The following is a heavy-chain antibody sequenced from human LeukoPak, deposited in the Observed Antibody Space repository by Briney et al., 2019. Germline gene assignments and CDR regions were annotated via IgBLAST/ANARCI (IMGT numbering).Heavy chain of an antibody. D-gene: IGHD3-16*01. CDR3: ARGGRAMVDY. V-gene: IGHV3-48*03. CDR2: ITQTAASI. Sequence: GGSLRLSCAASGFSFSSYEMNWVRQAPGKGLEWVSYITQTAASIYHADSVRGRFTISRDNAKNSLYLQMNSLRDEDTAVYYCARGGRAMVDYWGQGTLVTVSS. J-gene: IGHJ4*02. CDR1: GFSFSSYE.